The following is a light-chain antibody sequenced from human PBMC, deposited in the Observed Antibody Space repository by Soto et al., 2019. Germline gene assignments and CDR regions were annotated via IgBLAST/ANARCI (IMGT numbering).Light chain of an antibody. CDR1: QDIRTE. Sequence: ALQMTQSPSSLSASVGDRVTITCRASQDIRTELGWYQQKPGKAPKLLIYGATTLQSGVPSRFSGSGSGTDFTLTISCLQPEDFASYYCLQDYNYPRTFGQGTKVEGK. J-gene: IGKJ1*01. CDR2: GAT. CDR3: LQDYNYPRT. V-gene: IGKV1-6*01.